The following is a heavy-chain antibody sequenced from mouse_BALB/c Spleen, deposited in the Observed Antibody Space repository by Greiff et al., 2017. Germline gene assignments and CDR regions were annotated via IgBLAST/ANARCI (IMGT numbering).Heavy chain of an antibody. V-gene: IGHV14-1*02. CDR1: GFNIKDYY. CDR3: APALGGYAMDY. Sequence: VQLQQSGAELVRPGALVKLSCKASGFNIKDYYMHWVKQRPEQGLEWIGWIDPENGNTIYDPKFPGKASITADTSSNTAYLQLSSLTSEDTAVYYCAPALGGYAMDYWGQGTSVTVSS. J-gene: IGHJ4*01. CDR2: IDPENGNT.